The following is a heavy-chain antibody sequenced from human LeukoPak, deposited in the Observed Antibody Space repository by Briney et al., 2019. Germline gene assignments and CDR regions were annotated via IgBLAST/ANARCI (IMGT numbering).Heavy chain of an antibody. Sequence: ASVKVSCKASGYTFTSYDINWVRQATGQGLEWMGWMNPNSGSTGYAQKFQGRVTMTRNTSISTAYMELSSLRPEDTAVYYCARGLTYYGFWSGYSYYYFDYWGQGTLVTVSS. D-gene: IGHD3-3*01. CDR1: GYTFTSYD. V-gene: IGHV1-8*01. CDR2: MNPNSGST. CDR3: ARGLTYYGFWSGYSYYYFDY. J-gene: IGHJ4*02.